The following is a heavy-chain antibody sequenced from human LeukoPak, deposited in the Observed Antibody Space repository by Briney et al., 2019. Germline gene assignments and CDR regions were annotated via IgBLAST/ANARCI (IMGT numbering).Heavy chain of an antibody. D-gene: IGHD5-18*01. V-gene: IGHV3-23*01. CDR3: AKGLKTAVGPYMGCHYYMDV. CDR2: VNDGGTDT. Sequence: GGSLRLSCAASRFTFSKYAMSWVRQAPGKGLEWVSTVNDGGTDTYYADSVKGRFTISRDNSKSTLSLQMISLRAEDTALYYCAKGLKTAVGPYMGCHYYMDVWVKGTTVSVPS. J-gene: IGHJ6*03. CDR1: RFTFSKYA.